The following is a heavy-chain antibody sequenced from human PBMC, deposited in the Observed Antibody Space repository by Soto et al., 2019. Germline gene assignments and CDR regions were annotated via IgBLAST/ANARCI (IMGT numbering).Heavy chain of an antibody. CDR3: ARSSTGYRFDP. CDR1: GVSMNNYF. Sequence: PSETLALTCTLSGVSMNNYFWTWIRQPPGKTLEWIGYVYNIGSTKYSPSLKSRVTISADTSKNLFSLKLRSVTAADTAVYYCARSSTGYRFDPWGQGTLVTVSS. D-gene: IGHD2-8*02. CDR2: VYNIGST. V-gene: IGHV4-59*01. J-gene: IGHJ5*02.